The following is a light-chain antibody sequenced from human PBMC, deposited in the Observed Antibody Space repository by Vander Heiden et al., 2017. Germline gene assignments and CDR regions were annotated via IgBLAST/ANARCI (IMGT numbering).Light chain of an antibody. CDR1: QSLNYSDGDTY. V-gene: IGKV2-30*01. Sequence: DVVLTQSPIPLPVTLGQPASISCRSRQSLNYSDGDTYLNWFHQRPGQSPRRLMYKVSNRDSGVPDRFTGSGSGTDFTLTISRVEAEDVGIYYCMQCTHWPGTFGQGTKVEIK. CDR2: KVS. J-gene: IGKJ1*01. CDR3: MQCTHWPGT.